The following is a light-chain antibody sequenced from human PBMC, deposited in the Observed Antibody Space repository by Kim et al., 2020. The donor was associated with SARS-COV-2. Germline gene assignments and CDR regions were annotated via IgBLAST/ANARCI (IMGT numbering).Light chain of an antibody. CDR2: CKN. CDR3: NSRDNNDNVL. Sequence: VALVQTGRITCQGDSLRSYYTTWYQQKPGQAPIVVVYCKNNRPSGIPDRFSGSSSGNTASLTITGTQAGDEADYYCNSRDNNDNVLFGGGTQLTVL. V-gene: IGLV3-19*01. CDR1: SLRSYY. J-gene: IGLJ2*01.